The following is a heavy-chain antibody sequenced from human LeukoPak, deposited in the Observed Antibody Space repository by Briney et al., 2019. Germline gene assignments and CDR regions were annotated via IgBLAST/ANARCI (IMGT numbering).Heavy chain of an antibody. D-gene: IGHD6-19*01. CDR2: IYSGGST. CDR3: ASLPSSVAPR. CDR1: GFTVSSNY. Sequence: GGSLRLSCAASGFTVSSNYMSWVRQAPGKGLEWVLVIYSGGSTYYADSVKGRFTISRDNSKNTLYLQMNSLRAEDTAVYYCASLPSSVAPRWGQGTLVTVSS. J-gene: IGHJ4*02. V-gene: IGHV3-53*01.